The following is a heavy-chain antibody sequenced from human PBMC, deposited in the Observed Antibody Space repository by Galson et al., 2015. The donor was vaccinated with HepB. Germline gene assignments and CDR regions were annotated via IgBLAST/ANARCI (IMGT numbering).Heavy chain of an antibody. CDR2: INTNTGNP. CDR1: GYTFTGYA. V-gene: IGHV7-4-1*02. Sequence: SVKVSCKASGYTFTGYAMNWVRQAPGQGLEWMGWINTNTGNPTYAQGFTGRFVFSLDTSVSTAYLQISTLKPEDTAVYYCASSSGWYGGPLEYGMDVWGQGTTVTVSS. CDR3: ASSSGWYGGPLEYGMDV. D-gene: IGHD6-19*01. J-gene: IGHJ6*02.